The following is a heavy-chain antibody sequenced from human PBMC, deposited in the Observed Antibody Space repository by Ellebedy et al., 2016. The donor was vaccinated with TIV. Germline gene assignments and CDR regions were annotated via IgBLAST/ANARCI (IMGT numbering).Heavy chain of an antibody. CDR3: ARDRAFDDY. D-gene: IGHD3-10*01. J-gene: IGHJ4*02. CDR2: INQDGSQI. V-gene: IGHV3-7*01. Sequence: GGSLRLSXAVSGFTFGRYWMNWLRQAPGKGLEWVANINQDGSQIHYVDSVKGRFIISRDNAKNSLSLQMNSLRVEDTAVYYCARDRAFDDYWGQGTLVIVSS. CDR1: GFTFGRYW.